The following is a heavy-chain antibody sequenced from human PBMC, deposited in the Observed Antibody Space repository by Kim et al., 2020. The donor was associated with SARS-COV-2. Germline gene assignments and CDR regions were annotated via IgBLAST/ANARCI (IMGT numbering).Heavy chain of an antibody. J-gene: IGHJ4*02. CDR3: AKDLLRSYYGSGRASEGST. V-gene: IGHV3-23*01. Sequence: GGSLRLSCAASGFTFSSYAMSWVRQAPGKGLEWVSAISGSGGSTYYADSVKGRFTISRDNSKNTLYLQMNSLRAEDTAVYYCAKDLLRSYYGSGRASEGSTGGQGTLVTVSS. CDR1: GFTFSSYA. D-gene: IGHD3-10*01. CDR2: ISGSGGST.